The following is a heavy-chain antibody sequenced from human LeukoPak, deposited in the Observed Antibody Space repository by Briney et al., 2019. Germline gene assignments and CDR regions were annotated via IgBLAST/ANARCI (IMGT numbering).Heavy chain of an antibody. J-gene: IGHJ4*02. D-gene: IGHD3-22*01. CDR3: ARLRDYYDSSGYLGDYFDY. CDR2: IYYSGST. V-gene: IGHV4-39*01. CDR1: GGSISSSSYY. Sequence: SETLSLTCTVSGGSISSSSYYWGWIRQPPGKGLEWIGSIYYSGSTYYNPSLKSRVTISVDTSKNQFSLKLSSVTAADTAVYYCARLRDYYDSSGYLGDYFDYWGQGTLVTVSS.